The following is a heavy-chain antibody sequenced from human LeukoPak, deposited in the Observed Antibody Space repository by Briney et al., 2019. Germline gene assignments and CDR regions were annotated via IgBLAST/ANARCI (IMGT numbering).Heavy chain of an antibody. CDR1: GASISSHY. D-gene: IGHD4/OR15-4a*01. V-gene: IGHV4-59*11. J-gene: IGHJ4*02. Sequence: SETLSLTCTISGASISSHYWSWIRQPPGKELEWIGYIDNGGSPKYSPSLRSRVTISVVTSKNQFSLKLNSVTAADTAVYYCARDLGRVANDYYFDSWGQGTLVIVSS. CDR2: IDNGGSP. CDR3: ARDLGRVANDYYFDS.